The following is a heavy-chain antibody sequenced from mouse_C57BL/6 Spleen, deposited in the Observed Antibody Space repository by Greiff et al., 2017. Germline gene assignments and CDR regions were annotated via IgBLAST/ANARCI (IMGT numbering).Heavy chain of an antibody. V-gene: IGHV5-9*01. CDR2: ISGGGGNT. CDR3: ARQASNYFDY. CDR1: GFTFSSYT. J-gene: IGHJ2*01. D-gene: IGHD2-10*02. Sequence: EVMLVESGGGLVKPGGSLKLSCAASGFTFSSYTMSWVRQTPEKRLAWVATISGGGGNTYYPDSVKGRFTISRDNAKNTLYLQMSSLRSEDTALYYCARQASNYFDYWGQGTTLTVSS.